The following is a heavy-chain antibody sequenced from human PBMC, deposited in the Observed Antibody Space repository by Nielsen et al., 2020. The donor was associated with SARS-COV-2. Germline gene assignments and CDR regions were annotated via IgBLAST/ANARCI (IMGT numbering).Heavy chain of an antibody. J-gene: IGHJ4*02. Sequence: FTFRRDNSKNTLYLQMNSLRAEDTAVYYCAREGVGATRYFDYWGQGTLVTVSP. CDR3: AREGVGATRYFDY. D-gene: IGHD1-26*01. V-gene: IGHV3-23*02.